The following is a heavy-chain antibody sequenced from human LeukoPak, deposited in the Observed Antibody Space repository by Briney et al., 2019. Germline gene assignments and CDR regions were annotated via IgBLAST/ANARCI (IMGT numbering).Heavy chain of an antibody. D-gene: IGHD3-3*01. CDR2: VSYSGST. Sequence: GSLRLSCAASGFTFSIYVMSWVRQPPGKGLEWIGSVSYSGSTYYNPSLRSRVTISVDTSKNQFSLKVRSVTAADTAFYYCASQSGYYKNCFDPWGQGTLVTVSS. CDR1: GFTFSIYV. CDR3: ASQSGYYKNCFDP. J-gene: IGHJ5*02. V-gene: IGHV4-39*01.